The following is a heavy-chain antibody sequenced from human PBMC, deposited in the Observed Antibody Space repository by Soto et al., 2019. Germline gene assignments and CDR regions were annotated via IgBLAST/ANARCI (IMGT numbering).Heavy chain of an antibody. CDR1: GGSISSGGYS. CDR3: ARTDIVLMVYDY. J-gene: IGHJ4*02. V-gene: IGHV4-30-2*01. Sequence: AVSGGSISSGGYSWSWIRQPPGKGLEWIGYIYHSGSTYYNPSLKSRVTISVDRSKNQFSLKLSSVTAADTAVYYCARTDIVLMVYDYWGQGTLVTVSS. CDR2: IYHSGST. D-gene: IGHD2-8*01.